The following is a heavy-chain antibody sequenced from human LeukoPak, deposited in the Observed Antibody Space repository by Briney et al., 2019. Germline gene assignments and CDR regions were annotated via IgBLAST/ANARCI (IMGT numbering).Heavy chain of an antibody. CDR1: GGSFSGYY. Sequence: ASETLSLTCAVYGGSFSGYYWSWIRQPPGKGLEWIGEINESESTNFNPSLKSRVTISLDTSKNQFSLKLSSVTAADTAVYYCARHAGYCSGGSCYSYGYFDYWGQGTLVTVSS. D-gene: IGHD2-15*01. V-gene: IGHV4-34*01. J-gene: IGHJ4*02. CDR3: ARHAGYCSGGSCYSYGYFDY. CDR2: INESEST.